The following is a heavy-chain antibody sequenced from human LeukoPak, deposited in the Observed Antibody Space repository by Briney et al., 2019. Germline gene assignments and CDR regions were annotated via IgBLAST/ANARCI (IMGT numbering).Heavy chain of an antibody. V-gene: IGHV1-2*02. J-gene: IGHJ5*02. Sequence: VASVKVSCTASGYTFTGNYMHWVRQAPGQGLEWMGWINPNSGGTNYAQKFQGRVTITRDTSISTAYMEVSRLRTDDTAVYYCARERITIVRDSGGGKHQFWFDPWGQGTLVTVSS. CDR2: INPNSGGT. CDR3: ARERITIVRDSGGGKHQFWFDP. CDR1: GYTFTGNY. D-gene: IGHD3-10*01.